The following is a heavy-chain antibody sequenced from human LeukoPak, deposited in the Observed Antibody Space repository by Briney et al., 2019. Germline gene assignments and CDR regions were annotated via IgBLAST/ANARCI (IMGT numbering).Heavy chain of an antibody. CDR1: GYTFTSYA. J-gene: IGHJ4*02. V-gene: IGHV7-4-1*02. Sequence: ASVKVSCTASGYTFTSYAMNWVRQAPGQGLEWMGWINTNTGNPTYAQGFTGRFVFSLDTSVSTAYLQISSLKAEDTAVYYCARGAARMVEMGSIISFHYWGQGTLVTVSS. CDR2: INTNTGNP. CDR3: ARGAARMVEMGSIISFHY. D-gene: IGHD5-24*01.